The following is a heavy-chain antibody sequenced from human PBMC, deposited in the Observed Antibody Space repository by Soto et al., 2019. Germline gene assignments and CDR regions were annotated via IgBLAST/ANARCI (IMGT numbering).Heavy chain of an antibody. V-gene: IGHV1-18*01. CDR1: GYTFISYG. J-gene: IGHJ4*02. D-gene: IGHD6-13*01. Sequence: QIHLVQSGAEVKKTGASVEVSCKASGYTFISYGISWVRQAPGQGLEWMGWISPYNGKTIHAQTFHGRVTLTSETSTSTVYMVLRTLSSDDTAVYYCARAGFSTSWLCILGTGAHGVEIDFWGQGTLVTVSS. CDR3: ARAGFSTSWLCILGTGAHGVEIDF. CDR2: ISPYNGKT.